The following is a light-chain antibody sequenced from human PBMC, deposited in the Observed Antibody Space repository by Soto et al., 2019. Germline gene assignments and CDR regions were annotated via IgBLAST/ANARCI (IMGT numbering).Light chain of an antibody. Sequence: EIVLTQSPVTLSLSPGESATLSCRASQSVSSSQVAWYQQKPGQAPRLLIYGASSRATGIPDRFSGVGSETDFTLIINRLESEDFAVYYCQQYSTSPLTFGQGTKLEIK. J-gene: IGKJ2*01. V-gene: IGKV3-20*01. CDR3: QQYSTSPLT. CDR1: QSVSSSQ. CDR2: GAS.